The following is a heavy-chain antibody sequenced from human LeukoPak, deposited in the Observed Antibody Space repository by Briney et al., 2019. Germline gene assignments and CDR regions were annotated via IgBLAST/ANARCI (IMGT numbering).Heavy chain of an antibody. CDR3: ARDRGYGSGSYFFYYYGMDV. Sequence: GGSLRLSCAASGFTFSSYGMHWVRQAPGKGLEWVAVIWYDGSNKYYADTVKGRFTISRDNSKNTLYLQMNSLRAEDTAVYYCARDRGYGSGSYFFYYYGMDVWGKGTTVTVSS. CDR2: IWYDGSNK. CDR1: GFTFSSYG. V-gene: IGHV3-33*01. D-gene: IGHD3-10*01. J-gene: IGHJ6*04.